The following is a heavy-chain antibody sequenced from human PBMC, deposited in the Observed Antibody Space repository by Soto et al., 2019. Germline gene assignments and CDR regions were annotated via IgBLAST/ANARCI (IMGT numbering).Heavy chain of an antibody. J-gene: IGHJ6*02. CDR1: GYSFTDDH. Sequence: SLKASGKTSGYSFTDDHIHWVRQAPGQGRWWLGRINPKSGGTSTAQKFQGWVTMTTDTSISTASMELTRLTSDDTAIYYCARGDSTDCSNSVCSLFYNHDMDGWS. CDR3: ARGDSTDCSNSVCSLFYNHDMDG. CDR2: INPKSGGT. V-gene: IGHV1-2*04. D-gene: IGHD2-21*01.